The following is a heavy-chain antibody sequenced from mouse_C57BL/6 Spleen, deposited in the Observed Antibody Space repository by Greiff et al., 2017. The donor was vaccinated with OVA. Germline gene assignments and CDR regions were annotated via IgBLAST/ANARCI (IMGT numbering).Heavy chain of an antibody. CDR1: GFNIKNTY. J-gene: IGHJ2*01. CDR3: AGNGLDY. CDR2: IDPANGNT. Sequence: VQLQQSVAELVRPGASVKLSCTASGFNIKNTYMRWVQQRPEQGLEWIGRIDPANGNTKYAPKFQGKATITADTSSNTAYLHLSSLTSEDTAIYCCAGNGLDYWGQGTTLTVSS. V-gene: IGHV14-3*01.